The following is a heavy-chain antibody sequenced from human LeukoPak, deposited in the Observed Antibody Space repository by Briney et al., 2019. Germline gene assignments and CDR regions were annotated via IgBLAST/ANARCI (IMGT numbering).Heavy chain of an antibody. J-gene: IGHJ5*02. CDR2: MYYSGSN. V-gene: IGHV4-30-4*01. Sequence: PSETLSLTCTVSGGFLSSGDYYWSWIRQPPGKGLEWFAYMYYSGSNYYNPSLKSRVTMSADTSKNQLSRKLSSVTAADTGVYCCARPYYYDSRIDPWGQGILVTVSS. CDR1: GGFLSSGDYY. CDR3: ARPYYYDSRIDP. D-gene: IGHD3-22*01.